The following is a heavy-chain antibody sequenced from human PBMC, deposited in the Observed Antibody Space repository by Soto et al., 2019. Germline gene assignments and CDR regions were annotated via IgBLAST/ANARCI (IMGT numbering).Heavy chain of an antibody. CDR3: ARDFYLRDYGDYIPLDY. CDR2: IIPMYGPA. V-gene: IGHV1-69*13. J-gene: IGHJ4*02. D-gene: IGHD4-17*01. Sequence: GASVKVSCKASGGTFSSYAIHWVRQAPGQGLEWMGGIIPMYGPAKYAQRFQGRVTITADESTTTVYMELTSLRSEDTAVYYCARDFYLRDYGDYIPLDYWGQGTLVTVSS. CDR1: GGTFSSYA.